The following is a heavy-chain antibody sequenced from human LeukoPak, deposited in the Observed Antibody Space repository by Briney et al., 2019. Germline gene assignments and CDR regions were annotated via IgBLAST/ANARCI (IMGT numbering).Heavy chain of an antibody. CDR1: GFTFSSYS. V-gene: IGHV3-21*01. J-gene: IGHJ4*02. D-gene: IGHD6-13*01. CDR3: ARGLHSSPFDY. CDR2: ISSSSSYI. Sequence: AGGSLRLSCAASGFTFSSYSMNWVRQAPGKGLEWVSSISSSSSYICYADSVKGRFTISRDNAKNSLYLQMNSLRAEDTAVYYCARGLHSSPFDYWGQGTLVTVSS.